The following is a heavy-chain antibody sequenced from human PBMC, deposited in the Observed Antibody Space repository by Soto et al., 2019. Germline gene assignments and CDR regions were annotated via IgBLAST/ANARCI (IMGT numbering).Heavy chain of an antibody. D-gene: IGHD3-3*01. CDR1: GGTFSSYA. J-gene: IGHJ4*02. Sequence: QVQLVQSGAEVKKPGSSVKVSCKASGGTFSSYAISWVRQAPGQGLEWMGGIIPIFGTANYAQKFQGRVTITADESTNTAYMELRSLRSEDTAVYYCAHQRSIFGVVVTYFDYWGQGTLVTVSS. CDR2: IIPIFGTA. CDR3: AHQRSIFGVVVTYFDY. V-gene: IGHV1-69*12.